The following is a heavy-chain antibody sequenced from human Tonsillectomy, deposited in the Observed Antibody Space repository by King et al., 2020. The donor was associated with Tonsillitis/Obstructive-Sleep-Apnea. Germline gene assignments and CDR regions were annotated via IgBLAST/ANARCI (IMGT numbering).Heavy chain of an antibody. CDR1: GYNFANYW. V-gene: IGHV5-51*01. Sequence: QLAQSAAEVKKPGDSLMISCKASGYNFANYWIGWVRQMPGKGLEWMGIIYPGDSETRYGPSFQGQATISAARSINTAYLQWSSLKASDTALYYCARGAARFGVVTPYDFWGQGTLVTVSS. CDR3: ARGAARFGVVTPYDF. CDR2: IYPGDSET. D-gene: IGHD3-3*01. J-gene: IGHJ4*02.